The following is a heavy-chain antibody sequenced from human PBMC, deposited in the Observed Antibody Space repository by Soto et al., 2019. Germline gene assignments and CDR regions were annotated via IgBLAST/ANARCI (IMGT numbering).Heavy chain of an antibody. J-gene: IGHJ4*02. D-gene: IGHD2-15*01. CDR3: AVPVVGDYFDY. V-gene: IGHV4-59*01. Sequence: PSETLSLTCTVSGGSISSYYWSWIRQPPGKGLEWIGYIYYSGSTNYNPSLKGRVTISVDTSKNQFSLKLSSVTAADTAVYYCAVPVVGDYFDYWGQGTLVTVSS. CDR1: GGSISSYY. CDR2: IYYSGST.